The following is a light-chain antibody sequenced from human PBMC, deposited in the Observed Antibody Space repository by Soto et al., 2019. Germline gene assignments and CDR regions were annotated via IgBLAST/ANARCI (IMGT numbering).Light chain of an antibody. CDR3: QSYDSSLSCSVV. J-gene: IGLJ2*01. CDR2: GNS. Sequence: QSVLTQPPSVSGAPGQRVTISCTGSSSNIGAGYDVHWYQQLPGTAPKLLIYGNSNRPSGVPDRFSGSKSGTSASLAITGLQAEDEAEYYCQSYDSSLSCSVVFGGGTQLTVL. V-gene: IGLV1-40*01. CDR1: SSNIGAGYD.